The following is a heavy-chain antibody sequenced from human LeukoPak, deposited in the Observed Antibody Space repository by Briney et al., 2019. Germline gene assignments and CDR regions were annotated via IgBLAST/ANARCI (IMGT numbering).Heavy chain of an antibody. V-gene: IGHV1-69*13. CDR2: IIPIFGTA. D-gene: IGHD1-26*01. CDR1: GGTSSSYA. Sequence: GASVKVSCKASGGTSSSYAISWVRQAPGQGLEWMGGIIPIFGTANYAQKFQGRVTITADESTSTAYMELSSLRSEDTAVYYCARVLWESDGLGYWGQGTLVTVSS. CDR3: ARVLWESDGLGY. J-gene: IGHJ4*02.